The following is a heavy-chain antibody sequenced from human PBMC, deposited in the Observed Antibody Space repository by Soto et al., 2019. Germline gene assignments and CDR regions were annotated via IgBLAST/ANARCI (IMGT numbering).Heavy chain of an antibody. CDR3: TGGGGMTMVDY. Sequence: PGGSLRLSCTASGFTFGDYAMSWFRQAPGKGLEWVGFIRSKAYGGTTEYAASVKGRFTISRDDSKSIAYLQMNSLKTEDTAVYYCTGGGGMTMVDYWGQGTLVTVSS. J-gene: IGHJ4*02. CDR2: IRSKAYGGTT. V-gene: IGHV3-49*03. CDR1: GFTFGDYA. D-gene: IGHD3-10*01.